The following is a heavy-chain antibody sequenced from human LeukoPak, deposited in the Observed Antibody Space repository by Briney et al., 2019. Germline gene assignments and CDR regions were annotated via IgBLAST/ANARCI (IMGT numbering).Heavy chain of an antibody. CDR1: SGSPRSFN. V-gene: IGHV4-59*01. D-gene: IGHD6-13*01. CDR3: ARVRPISAARSGFDC. CDR2: IYYSGST. Sequence: PSETLSLTCTVSSGSPRSFNWTWIPQPPGKGLEWIGYIYYSGSTNYNPSLKSRVTISVDTSKNQFSLKLSSVTAADTAVYYCARVRPISAARSGFDCWGQGTLVTVSS. J-gene: IGHJ4*02.